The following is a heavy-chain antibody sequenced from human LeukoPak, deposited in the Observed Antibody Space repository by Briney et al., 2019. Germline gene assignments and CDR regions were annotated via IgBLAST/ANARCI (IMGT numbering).Heavy chain of an antibody. CDR2: IYTSGST. J-gene: IGHJ4*02. Sequence: SETLSLTCTVSGGSISSYYWSWIRQPAGKGLEWNGRIYTSGSTNYNPSLKSRVTISVDTSKNQFSLKLSSVTAADTAVYYCESVDTAMAYFDYWGQGTLVTVSS. CDR1: GGSISSYY. D-gene: IGHD5-18*01. CDR3: ESVDTAMAYFDY. V-gene: IGHV4-4*07.